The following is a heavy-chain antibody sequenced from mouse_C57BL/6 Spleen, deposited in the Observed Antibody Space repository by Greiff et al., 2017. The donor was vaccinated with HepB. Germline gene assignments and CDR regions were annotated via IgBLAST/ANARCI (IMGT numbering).Heavy chain of an antibody. CDR1: GYTFTDYY. V-gene: IGHV1-19*01. D-gene: IGHD1-1*01. CDR2: INPYNGGT. J-gene: IGHJ1*03. CDR3: ARRGSSPYWYFDV. Sequence: EVQLQESGPVLVKPGASVKMSCKASGYTFTDYYMNWVKQSHGKSLEWIGVINPYNGGTSYNQKFKGKATLTVDKSSSTAYMELNSLTSEDSAVYYRARRGSSPYWYFDVWGTGTTVTVSS.